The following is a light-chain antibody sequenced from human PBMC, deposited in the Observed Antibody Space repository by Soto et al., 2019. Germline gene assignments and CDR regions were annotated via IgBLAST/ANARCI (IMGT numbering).Light chain of an antibody. CDR2: GAS. Sequence: TQSPATLSVSPGERATLSCRASQSVTTNLAWYQQKPGQAPRLLIYGASTRASVIPARFSGSGSGTEFTLTITSLQSEDFAVYYCQQYDNWLWTFGQGTKVDIK. J-gene: IGKJ1*01. CDR3: QQYDNWLWT. V-gene: IGKV3-15*01. CDR1: QSVTTN.